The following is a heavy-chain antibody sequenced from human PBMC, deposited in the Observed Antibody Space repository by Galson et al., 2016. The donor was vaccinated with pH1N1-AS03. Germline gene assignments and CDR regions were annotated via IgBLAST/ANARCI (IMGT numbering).Heavy chain of an antibody. CDR1: GFTFSTNA. Sequence: SLRLSCAASGFTFSTNAMSWVRQAPGKGLEWVATIPGTSGTTYYEDSVKGRFTVSRENSRNTLYLQMNNLRAEDSALYYCARDSGRDTWTAYSFASWGQGALVTVSS. V-gene: IGHV3-23*01. D-gene: IGHD1-1*01. CDR3: ARDSGRDTWTAYSFAS. CDR2: IPGTSGTT. J-gene: IGHJ4*02.